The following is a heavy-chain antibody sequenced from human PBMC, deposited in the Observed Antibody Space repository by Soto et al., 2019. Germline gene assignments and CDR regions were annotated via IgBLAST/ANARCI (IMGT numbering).Heavy chain of an antibody. V-gene: IGHV1-18*01. Sequence: ASVKVSCKASGYTFTSYGISWVRQAPGQGLEWMGWISTDNGNTNYAQHLQSRVSMTTDTSTSTAYMDLRSLRSDDTAVYYCARDQGITTFGVYSMYYYGMDVWGQGTTVTVPS. J-gene: IGHJ6*02. CDR3: ARDQGITTFGVYSMYYYGMDV. CDR1: GYTFTSYG. CDR2: ISTDNGNT. D-gene: IGHD3-3*01.